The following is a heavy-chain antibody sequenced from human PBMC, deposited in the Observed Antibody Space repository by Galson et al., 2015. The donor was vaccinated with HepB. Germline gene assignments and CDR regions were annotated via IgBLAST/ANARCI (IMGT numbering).Heavy chain of an antibody. CDR1: SLYS. Sequence: SLYSMNWVRQAPGKGLEWVSSISSSSSYIYDADSVKGRFTISRDNAKNTLYLQMNSLRPEDTAVYYCAKMYSSSSYWGISEYYGMDVWGRGTTVTVSS. CDR2: ISSSSSYI. CDR3: AKMYSSSSYWGISEYYGMDV. V-gene: IGHV3-21*01. J-gene: IGHJ6*02. D-gene: IGHD6-6*01.